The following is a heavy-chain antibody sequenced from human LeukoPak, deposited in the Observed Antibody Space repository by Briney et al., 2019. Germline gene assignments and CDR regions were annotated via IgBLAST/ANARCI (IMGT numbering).Heavy chain of an antibody. Sequence: PSETLSLTCTVSGYSISGGYFWGWTRQPPGKGLEWIGSVYHSGSTYYNPSLKSRVTISVDTSKNQFSLKLTSVTAADTAVYYCARGPGIAVLGLVPDWGQGTLVTVSS. CDR1: GYSISGGYF. CDR2: VYHSGST. V-gene: IGHV4-38-2*02. J-gene: IGHJ4*02. D-gene: IGHD6-19*01. CDR3: ARGPGIAVLGLVPD.